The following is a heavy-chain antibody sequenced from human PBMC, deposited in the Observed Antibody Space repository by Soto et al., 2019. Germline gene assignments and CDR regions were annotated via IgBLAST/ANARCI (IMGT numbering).Heavy chain of an antibody. D-gene: IGHD2-15*01. V-gene: IGHV1-8*01. Sequence: ASVKVSCKASGYIFTSYDINWVRQATGQGLEWMGWMNPNSGNTGYAQKFQGRVTMTRNTSISTAYMELSSLRSEDTAVYYCARYVGSGGSCYSGAFDIWGQGTMVTVSS. CDR2: MNPNSGNT. J-gene: IGHJ3*02. CDR1: GYIFTSYD. CDR3: ARYVGSGGSCYSGAFDI.